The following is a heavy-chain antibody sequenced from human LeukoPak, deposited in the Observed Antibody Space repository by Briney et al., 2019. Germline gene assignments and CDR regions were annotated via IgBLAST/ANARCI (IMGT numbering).Heavy chain of an antibody. J-gene: IGHJ4*02. CDR3: ARDSTFDY. CDR1: GGSISSDY. V-gene: IGHV4-59*08. CDR2: IYYSGST. D-gene: IGHD4-11*01. Sequence: SETLSLTCTVSGGSISSDYWSWIRQPPGEGLEWIGYIYYSGSTNYNPSLKSRVTISVDTSKNQFSLKLSSVTAADTAVYYCARDSTFDYWGQGTLVTVSS.